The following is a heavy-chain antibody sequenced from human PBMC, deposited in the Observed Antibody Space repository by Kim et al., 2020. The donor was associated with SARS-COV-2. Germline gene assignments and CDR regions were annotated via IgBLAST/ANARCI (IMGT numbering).Heavy chain of an antibody. CDR2: IHYTGTT. V-gene: IGHV4-39*07. D-gene: IGHD5-18*01. CDR3: VRAWNTAMVNH. CDR1: GGSVSSISYE. Sequence: SETLSPTCSVSGGSVSSISYEWGWIRQPPGRGLEWIASIHYTGTTYYNPSLRSRVTISVDTSKNHFSLKLYSVTAADTAVYYCVRAWNTAMVNHWGQGTLVTVSS. J-gene: IGHJ5*02.